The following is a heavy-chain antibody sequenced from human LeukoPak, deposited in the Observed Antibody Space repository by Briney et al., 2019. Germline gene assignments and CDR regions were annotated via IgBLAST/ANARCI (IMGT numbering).Heavy chain of an antibody. V-gene: IGHV3-21*01. D-gene: IGHD3-10*01. J-gene: IGHJ4*02. CDR1: GFTFSSFG. Sequence: GGSLILSCVASGFTFSSFGMNWDRQAPGKGLEWVSSISSSSSYIYYADSVKGRFTISRDNAKNSLYLQMNSLRAEDTAVYYCARKPGGVYGSGSYSVDYWGQGTLVTVSS. CDR3: ARKPGGVYGSGSYSVDY. CDR2: ISSSSSYI.